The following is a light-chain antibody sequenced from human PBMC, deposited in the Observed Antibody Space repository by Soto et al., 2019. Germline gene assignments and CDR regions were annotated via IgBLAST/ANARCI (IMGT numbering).Light chain of an antibody. Sequence: QSALTQPASVSGSPGQSITISCTGTSSDVGAYDLVSWYQQHPGKAPKLMIYDVNVRPSGVSNRFSGSNSGNTASLTISGLQAEDEADYYCSSYTTRSTLDYVFGTGTKVTVL. CDR2: DVN. V-gene: IGLV2-14*03. J-gene: IGLJ1*01. CDR3: SSYTTRSTLDYV. CDR1: SSDVGAYDL.